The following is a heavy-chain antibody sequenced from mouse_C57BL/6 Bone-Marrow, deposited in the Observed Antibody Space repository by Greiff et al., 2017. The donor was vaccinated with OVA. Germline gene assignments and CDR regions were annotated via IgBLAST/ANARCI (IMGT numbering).Heavy chain of an antibody. V-gene: IGHV3-6*01. J-gene: IGHJ4*01. Sequence: EVQLVESGPGLVKPSQSLSLTCSVTGYSITSGYYWNWIRQFPGNKLEWMGYISYDGSNNYNPSLKNRISITRDTSKNQFFLKLNSVTTEDTATYYCARDPLYYYGSSDAMDYWGQGTSVTVSS. CDR1: GYSITSGYY. D-gene: IGHD1-1*01. CDR3: ARDPLYYYGSSDAMDY. CDR2: ISYDGSN.